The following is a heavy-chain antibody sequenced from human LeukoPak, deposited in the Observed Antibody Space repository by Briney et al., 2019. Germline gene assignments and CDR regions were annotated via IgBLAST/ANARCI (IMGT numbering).Heavy chain of an antibody. CDR2: INPGGSAK. Sequence: ETLSLTCTVSGGSISSYYWTWIRQPPGKGLEWVANINPGGSAKYYVDSVKGRFTISRDDAKTSLYLQMDSLRAEDTAVYSCARWGLSYTIDYWGQGTLVTVSS. CDR1: GGSISSYY. D-gene: IGHD2-21*01. CDR3: ARWGLSYTIDY. V-gene: IGHV3-7*01. J-gene: IGHJ4*02.